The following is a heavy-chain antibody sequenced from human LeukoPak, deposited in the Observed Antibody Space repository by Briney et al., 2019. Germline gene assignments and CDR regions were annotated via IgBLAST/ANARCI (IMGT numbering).Heavy chain of an antibody. Sequence: SSETLSLTCTVSGGSISSSNFYWGWIRQPPGKGLEWIGSIYYSGSTYYNPSLKSRVTISVDTSKNQFSLKLSSVTAADTAVYYCARDDIAAAGTLDAFDIWGQGTMVTVSS. CDR2: IYYSGST. D-gene: IGHD6-13*01. CDR3: ARDDIAAAGTLDAFDI. CDR1: GGSISSSNFY. V-gene: IGHV4-39*07. J-gene: IGHJ3*02.